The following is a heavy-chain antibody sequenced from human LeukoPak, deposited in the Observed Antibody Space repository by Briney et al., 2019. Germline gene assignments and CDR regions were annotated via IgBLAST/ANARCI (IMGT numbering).Heavy chain of an antibody. V-gene: IGHV4-30-4*08. CDR3: ARDRDGYNPFDY. D-gene: IGHD5-24*01. J-gene: IGHJ4*02. CDR2: IYYSGST. Sequence: SETLSLTCTVSGGSISSGDYYWSWIRQPPGKLQERIGYIYYSGSTYYNPSLKSRVTISVDTSKNQFSLKLSSVTAADTAVYYCARDRDGYNPFDYWGQGTLVTVSS. CDR1: GGSISSGDYY.